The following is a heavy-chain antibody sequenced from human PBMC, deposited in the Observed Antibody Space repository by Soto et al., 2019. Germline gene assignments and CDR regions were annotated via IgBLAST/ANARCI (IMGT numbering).Heavy chain of an antibody. D-gene: IGHD3-16*01. CDR2: IYNSGST. CDR3: ARTARPTGATDYIWGSYRFRGPGQFDP. CDR1: GGSISSGDYS. V-gene: IGHV4-61*08. Sequence: PSETLSLTCTVSGGSISSGDYSWSWVRQSPGKGLEWIGHIYNSGSTNYNPSLKSRVTISVDTSKNQFSLKLSSVTAADTAEYYCARTARPTGATDYIWGSYRFRGPGQFDPWGQGTLVTVSS. J-gene: IGHJ5*02.